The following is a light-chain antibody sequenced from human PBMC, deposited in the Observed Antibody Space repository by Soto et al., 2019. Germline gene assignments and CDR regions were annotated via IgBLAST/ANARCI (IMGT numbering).Light chain of an antibody. Sequence: IGMTQSQDTLSVSPGERDTLSFRAGETIYRNVAWYQQRPGQPPRLLIYRAFSRATGIPARFSGSGSGPKFTLPITSLQSEDFAVYFCQQYNSWPQAFGQGTKG. V-gene: IGKV3-15*01. CDR1: ETIYRN. J-gene: IGKJ1*01. CDR3: QQYNSWPQA. CDR2: RAF.